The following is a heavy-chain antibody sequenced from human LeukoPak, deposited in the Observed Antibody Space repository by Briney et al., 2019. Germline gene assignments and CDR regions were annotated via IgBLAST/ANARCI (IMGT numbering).Heavy chain of an antibody. CDR3: ASQYDILTGYYYFDY. J-gene: IGHJ4*02. CDR2: IYYSGST. CDR1: SGSINSNNY. Sequence: PPETLSLTCAVSSGSINSNNYFSWIRQPPGKGLEWIGYIYYSGSTNYNPSLKSRVTISVDTSKNQFSLKLSSVTAADTAVYYCASQYDILTGYYYFDYWGQGTLVTVSS. D-gene: IGHD3-9*01. V-gene: IGHV4-59*01.